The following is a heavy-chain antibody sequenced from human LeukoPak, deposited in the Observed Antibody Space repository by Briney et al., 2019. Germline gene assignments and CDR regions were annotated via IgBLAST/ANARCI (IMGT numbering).Heavy chain of an antibody. D-gene: IGHD3-10*01. J-gene: IGHJ4*02. CDR2: IYSGGST. CDR1: GFTVSSNY. V-gene: IGHV3-53*01. CDR3: AKDRGIISDY. Sequence: GGSLRLSCAASGFTVSSNYMSWVRQAPGKGLEWVSIIYSGGSTFYADSVKGRFTISRDNSKNTLYLQMNSLRAEDTAVYYCAKDRGIISDYWGQGILVTVSS.